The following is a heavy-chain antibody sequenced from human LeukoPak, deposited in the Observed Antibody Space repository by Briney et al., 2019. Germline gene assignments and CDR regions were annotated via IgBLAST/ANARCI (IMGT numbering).Heavy chain of an antibody. D-gene: IGHD3-22*01. V-gene: IGHV4-59*01. Sequence: SETLSLTCTVSGGSISSYYWSWIRQPPGKGLEWIGYIYCSGSTNYNPSLESRVTISVDTSKNQFSLKLSSVTAADTAVYYCARDRGYYYDSSGYDYWGQGTLVTVSS. CDR1: GGSISSYY. J-gene: IGHJ4*02. CDR2: IYCSGST. CDR3: ARDRGYYYDSSGYDY.